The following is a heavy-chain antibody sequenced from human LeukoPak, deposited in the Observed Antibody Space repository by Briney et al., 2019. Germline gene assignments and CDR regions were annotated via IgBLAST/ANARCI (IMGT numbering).Heavy chain of an antibody. V-gene: IGHV3-30*18. Sequence: GGSLRLSCAAPGFTFSSYGMHWVRQAPGKGLEWVAVISYDGSNKYYADSVKGRFTISRDNSKNTLYLQMNSLRAEDTAVYYCAKDRVPNSSGWYGFDYWGQGTLVTVSS. CDR3: AKDRVPNSSGWYGFDY. J-gene: IGHJ4*02. D-gene: IGHD6-19*01. CDR2: ISYDGSNK. CDR1: GFTFSSYG.